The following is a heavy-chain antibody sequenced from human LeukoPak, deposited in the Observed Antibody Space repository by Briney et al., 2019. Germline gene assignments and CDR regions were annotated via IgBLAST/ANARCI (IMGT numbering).Heavy chain of an antibody. J-gene: IGHJ1*01. CDR2: INPNSGGT. Sequence: GASVKVSCKASGYTFTDYYMHWVRQAPGQGLEWMGWINPNSGGTNYAQKYQGRVTMNTDTSTTTAYLDLKSLTSGDTAVYYCARGGPTPVTGWGQGTLVTVSS. D-gene: IGHD4-17*01. CDR3: ARGGPTPVTG. CDR1: GYTFTDYY. V-gene: IGHV1-2*02.